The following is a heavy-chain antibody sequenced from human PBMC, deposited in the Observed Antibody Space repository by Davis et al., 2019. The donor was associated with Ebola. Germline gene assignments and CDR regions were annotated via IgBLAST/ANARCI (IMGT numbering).Heavy chain of an antibody. D-gene: IGHD3-22*01. Sequence: ASVKVSCKASGYTFTSYGISWVRQAPGQGLEWMGWINPNSGGTNYAQKLQGRVTMTTDTSTSTAYMELRSLRSDDTAVYYCARSITMIVVVNGWFDPWGQGTLVTVSS. V-gene: IGHV1-18*01. CDR2: INPNSGGT. J-gene: IGHJ5*02. CDR1: GYTFTSYG. CDR3: ARSITMIVVVNGWFDP.